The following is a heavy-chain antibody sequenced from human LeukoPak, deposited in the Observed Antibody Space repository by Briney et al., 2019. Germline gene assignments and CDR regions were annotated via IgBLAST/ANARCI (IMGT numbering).Heavy chain of an antibody. CDR2: ISSSSSTI. V-gene: IGHV3-48*04. Sequence: PGGSLRLSCVASGFTFSGYSMNWVRQAPGKGLECVSYISSSSSTIYYTDSVQGRFTISRDNAKNSLYLQMNSLRAEDTAVYYCATPALHCGGDCFASWGQGTLVTVSS. D-gene: IGHD2-21*02. CDR3: ATPALHCGGDCFAS. CDR1: GFTFSGYS. J-gene: IGHJ4*02.